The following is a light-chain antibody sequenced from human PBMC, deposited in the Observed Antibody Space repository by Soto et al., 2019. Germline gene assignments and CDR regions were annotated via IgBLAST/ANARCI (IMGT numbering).Light chain of an antibody. V-gene: IGKV3-20*01. J-gene: IGKJ5*01. CDR1: QSVSSN. CDR3: QQYGSSPPIT. CDR2: GAS. Sequence: FVMTHSPATLSVSPWERSILSSRASQSVSSNLAWYQQKPGQAPRLLIYGASSRATGIPDRFSGSGSGTDFTLTISRLEPEDFAVYYCQQYGSSPPITFGQGTRLEN.